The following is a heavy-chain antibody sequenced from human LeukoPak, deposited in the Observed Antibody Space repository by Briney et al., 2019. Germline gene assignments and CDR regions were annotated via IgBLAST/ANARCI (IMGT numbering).Heavy chain of an antibody. CDR1: GGSVSSSSHY. CDR2: FYFGGTI. D-gene: IGHD1-14*01. J-gene: IGHJ4*02. CDR3: AREPRTYANFILVVYYFDY. V-gene: IGHV4-39*07. Sequence: KPSETLSLTCTVSGGSVSSSSHYWAWLRQPPGKGLEWFGGFYFGGTIYYNPALQSRVTISGDTSKDLFSLNLTSVAAADTDIYYCAREPRTYANFILVVYYFDYWGQGSLVTVSS.